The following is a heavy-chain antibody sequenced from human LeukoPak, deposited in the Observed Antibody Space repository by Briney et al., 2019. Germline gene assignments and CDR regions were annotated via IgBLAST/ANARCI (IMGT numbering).Heavy chain of an antibody. CDR1: GYTFISYA. CDR2: ITGNGDTT. V-gene: IGHV3-23*01. J-gene: IGHJ4*02. D-gene: IGHD4-11*01. CDR3: ADSNYWYPVDY. Sequence: RGSLRLSCTASGYTFISYAMSWVRQAPGQGLEWVSSITGNGDTTYYADSVKGRFTISRDNSKNTLYLQMNSLRSEDTAVYYCADSNYWYPVDYWGQGTLVTVSS.